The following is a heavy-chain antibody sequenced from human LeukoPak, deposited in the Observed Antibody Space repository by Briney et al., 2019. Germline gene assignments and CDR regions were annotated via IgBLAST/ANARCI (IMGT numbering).Heavy chain of an antibody. V-gene: IGHV4-4*07. Sequence: SETLSLSCTVSGASISSYYWTWIRQPAGKGLEWIGRIYTSGSTYYNPSLKSRVTMSVDTSKNQFSLKLSSVTAADTAAYYCARGVEMATIGGYNWFDPWGQGTLVTVSS. CDR3: ARGVEMATIGGYNWFDP. CDR1: GASISSYY. J-gene: IGHJ5*02. CDR2: IYTSGST. D-gene: IGHD5-24*01.